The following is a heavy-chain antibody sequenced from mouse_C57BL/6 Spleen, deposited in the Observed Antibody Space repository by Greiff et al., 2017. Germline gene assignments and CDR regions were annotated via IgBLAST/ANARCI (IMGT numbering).Heavy chain of an antibody. J-gene: IGHJ3*01. CDR1: GYTFTDYY. V-gene: IGHV1-26*01. D-gene: IGHD2-3*01. CDR2: INPNNGGT. Sequence: VQLQQSGPELVKPGASVKISCKASGYTFTDYYMNWVKQSHGKSLEWIGDINPNNGGTSYNQKFKGKATLTVDKSSSTAYMELRSLTSEDSAVYYCAEYDGYAWFAYWSQGTLVTVSA. CDR3: AEYDGYAWFAY.